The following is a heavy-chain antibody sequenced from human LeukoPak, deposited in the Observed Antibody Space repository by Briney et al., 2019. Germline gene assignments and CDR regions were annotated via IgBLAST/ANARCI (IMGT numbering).Heavy chain of an antibody. V-gene: IGHV1-2*02. J-gene: IGHJ3*02. Sequence: ASVKVSCRASGYTFTGYIIHWVRQAPGQGLDWMGWINPNNGDTSYAQKFQGRLTMTRDTSISTAYMELSRLRSDDTALYYCARRQPRLVINDVLHIWGQGTMVTVSS. CDR3: ARRQPRLVINDVLHI. CDR1: GYTFTGYI. D-gene: IGHD2-21*01. CDR2: INPNNGDT.